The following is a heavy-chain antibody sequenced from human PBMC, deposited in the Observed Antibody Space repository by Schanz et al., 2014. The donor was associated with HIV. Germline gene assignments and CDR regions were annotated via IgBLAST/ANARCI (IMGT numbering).Heavy chain of an antibody. CDR3: ARDYHWNWFDP. CDR1: GFTFNNYA. CDR2: IKLDGSEK. J-gene: IGHJ5*02. D-gene: IGHD1-20*01. Sequence: VHLVDYGGGLVQPGGSLRLSCVASGFTFNNYAMTWVRQAPGKGLEWLANIKLDGSEKYYVDSVKGRFTISRDNTKNSLYLQMNSLRAEDTAVYYCARDYHWNWFDPWGQGTLVTVSS. V-gene: IGHV3-7*01.